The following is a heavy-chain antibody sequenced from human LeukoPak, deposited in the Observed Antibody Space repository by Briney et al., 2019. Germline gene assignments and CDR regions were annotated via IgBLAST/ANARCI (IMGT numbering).Heavy chain of an antibody. D-gene: IGHD6-13*01. Sequence: SETLSLTCTVSGGSISSSSYYWRWIRQPPGKGLERIGSIYYSGSTYYNPSLKIRLTLSLGPSKHVFSLKLPAVTAPGTALSYCASPDPIAAAGNPPPMDVWGKGTTVTVSS. V-gene: IGHV4-39*01. J-gene: IGHJ6*03. CDR3: ASPDPIAAAGNPPPMDV. CDR1: GGSISSSSYY. CDR2: IYYSGST.